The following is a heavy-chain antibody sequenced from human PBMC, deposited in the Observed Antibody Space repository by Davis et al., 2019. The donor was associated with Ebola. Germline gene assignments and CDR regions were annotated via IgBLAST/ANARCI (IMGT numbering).Heavy chain of an antibody. CDR3: ARYLGPAYFDY. D-gene: IGHD2-2*01. J-gene: IGHJ4*02. CDR1: GFTFSSYS. CDR2: ISSSSSTI. Sequence: GESLKISCAASGFTFSSYSMNWVRQAPGKGLEWVSYISSSSSTIYYADSVKGRFTISRDNAKNSLYLQMNSLRAEDTAVYYCARYLGPAYFDYWGQGTLVTVSS. V-gene: IGHV3-48*04.